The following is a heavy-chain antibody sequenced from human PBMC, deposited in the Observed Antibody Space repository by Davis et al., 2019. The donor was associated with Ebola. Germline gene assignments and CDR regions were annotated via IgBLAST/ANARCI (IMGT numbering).Heavy chain of an antibody. V-gene: IGHV3-30*18. CDR1: GFTFRRHW. CDR3: AKLKD. Sequence: GGSLRLSCAASGFTFRRHWMHWVRQAPGKGLEWVAVISYDGSNKYYGDSVKGRFTISRDNSKNTLYLQMNSLRAEDTAVYYCAKLKDWGQGTLVTVSS. J-gene: IGHJ4*02. CDR2: ISYDGSNK.